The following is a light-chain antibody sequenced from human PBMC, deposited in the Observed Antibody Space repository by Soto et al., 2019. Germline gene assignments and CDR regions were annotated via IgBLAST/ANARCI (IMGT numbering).Light chain of an antibody. CDR2: DAS. Sequence: EMVLTQSPATLSLNPGERATLSCRASQSVSSYLAWYQQKPGQAPRLLIYDASNRATGIPARFSGSGSGTDFTLTISSLEPEDFAVYYCQQRSNWPPITFGQRTRLEIK. CDR3: QQRSNWPPIT. V-gene: IGKV3-11*01. CDR1: QSVSSY. J-gene: IGKJ5*01.